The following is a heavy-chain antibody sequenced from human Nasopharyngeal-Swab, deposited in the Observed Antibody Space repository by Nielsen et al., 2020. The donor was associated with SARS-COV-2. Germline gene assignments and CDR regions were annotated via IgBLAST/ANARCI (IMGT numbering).Heavy chain of an antibody. Sequence: GESLKISCAASGLTFSSYAMHWVRQAPGKGLEWVAVLWYDGSNIHYVDSVEGRFTISRDNSKDTLYLQMNRLRVEDTAVYYCARGGVWGAYEENFEYWGQGTLVTVSP. CDR2: LWYDGSNI. CDR1: GLTFSSYA. V-gene: IGHV3-33*01. J-gene: IGHJ4*02. D-gene: IGHD5-12*01. CDR3: ARGGVWGAYEENFEY.